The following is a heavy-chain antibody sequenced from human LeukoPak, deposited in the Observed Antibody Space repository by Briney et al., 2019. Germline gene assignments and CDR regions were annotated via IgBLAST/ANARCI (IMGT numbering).Heavy chain of an antibody. CDR2: INYSGST. CDR3: ARGPVAVAGTRSSRGWFDP. CDR1: GGSFSGYY. Sequence: SETLSLTCAVYGGSFSGYYWSWIRQPPGKGLEWIGEINYSGSTNYNPSLKSRVTISVDTSKNQFSLKLSSVTAADTAVYYCARGPVAVAGTRSSRGWFDPWGQGTLITVSS. D-gene: IGHD6-19*01. J-gene: IGHJ5*02. V-gene: IGHV4-34*01.